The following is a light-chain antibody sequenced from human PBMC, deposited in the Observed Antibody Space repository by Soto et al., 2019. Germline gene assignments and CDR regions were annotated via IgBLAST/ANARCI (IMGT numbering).Light chain of an antibody. J-gene: IGLJ2*01. CDR3: LLSYSGARQV. V-gene: IGLV7-46*01. CDR1: TGAVTSGHY. CDR2: DTS. Sequence: QAVVTQEPSLTVSPGGTVTLTCGSSTGAVTSGHYPYWFQQKPGQATRTLIYDTSNKHSWTPARFSGSLLGGKAALTLSGAQPEDEAEYYCLLSYSGARQVFGGGTKLTVL.